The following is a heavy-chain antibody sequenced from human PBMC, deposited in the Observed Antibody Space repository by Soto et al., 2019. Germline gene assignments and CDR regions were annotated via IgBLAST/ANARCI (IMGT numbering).Heavy chain of an antibody. D-gene: IGHD3-10*01. CDR3: AKVSEGAGIKPY. V-gene: IGHV3-30*18. J-gene: IGHJ4*02. CDR1: GFSFGSYG. Sequence: GGSLSLSCASSGFSFGSYGMHWVRQAPGKGLEWVAVISYDGSNKYYADSVKGRFTISRDNSKNTLYLQLHSMIAEDTAVYYCAKVSEGAGIKPYWGQGTLVTVSS. CDR2: ISYDGSNK.